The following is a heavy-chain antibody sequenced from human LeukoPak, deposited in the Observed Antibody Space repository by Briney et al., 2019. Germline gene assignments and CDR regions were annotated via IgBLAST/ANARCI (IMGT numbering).Heavy chain of an antibody. Sequence: GASVKVSCKASGYTFTSYDINWVRQATGQGLEWMGWMNPNSGNTGYAQKFQGRVTMTRNTSISTAYMELSSLRSEDTAVYYCARDTRKQRSSGYYLMDAFDIWGQGTMVTVSS. V-gene: IGHV1-8*01. D-gene: IGHD3-22*01. CDR1: GYTFTSYD. CDR2: MNPNSGNT. J-gene: IGHJ3*02. CDR3: ARDTRKQRSSGYYLMDAFDI.